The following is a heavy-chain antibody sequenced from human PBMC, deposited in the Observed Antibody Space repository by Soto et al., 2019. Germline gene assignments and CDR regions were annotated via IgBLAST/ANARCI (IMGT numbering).Heavy chain of an antibody. CDR1: GFTLSNAW. CDR2: IKSKSEAGTT. CDR3: ATFKVGY. V-gene: IGHV3-15*01. Sequence: EVQLVESGGGLVKPGGSLRLSCADSGFTLSNAWMTWVSQAPGKGLEWVGRIKSKSEAGTTDYAAPVKGRFTISRDDSKNTLYLQMNSLKTEDTAVYYCATFKVGYWGQGTLVTVSS. J-gene: IGHJ4*02.